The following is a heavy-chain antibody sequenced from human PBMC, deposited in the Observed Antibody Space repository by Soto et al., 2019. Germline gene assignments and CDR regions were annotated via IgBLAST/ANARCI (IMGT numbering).Heavy chain of an antibody. V-gene: IGHV3-23*01. CDR1: GFTFSSYA. Sequence: GGSLRLSCAASGFTFSSYAMSWVRQAPGKGLEWVSAISGSGSSTYYADSVKGRFTISRDNSKNTLYLQMNSLRAGDTAVYYCARDVRQQWELLYGMDVWGQGTTVTVSS. D-gene: IGHD1-26*01. CDR3: ARDVRQQWELLYGMDV. J-gene: IGHJ6*02. CDR2: ISGSGSST.